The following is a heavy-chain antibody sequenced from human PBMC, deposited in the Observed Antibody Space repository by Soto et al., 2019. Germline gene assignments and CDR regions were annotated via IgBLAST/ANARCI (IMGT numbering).Heavy chain of an antibody. CDR3: AKDSSLLWFGELYYYYYGMDV. CDR1: GFTFSSYG. CDR2: ISYDGSNK. V-gene: IGHV3-30*18. Sequence: PGGSLRLSCAASGFTFSSYGMHWVRQAPGKGLEWVAVISYDGSNKYYADSVKGRFTISRDNSKNTLYLQMNSLRAEDTAVYYCAKDSSLLWFGELYYYYYGMDVWGQGTTVTVSS. J-gene: IGHJ6*02. D-gene: IGHD3-10*01.